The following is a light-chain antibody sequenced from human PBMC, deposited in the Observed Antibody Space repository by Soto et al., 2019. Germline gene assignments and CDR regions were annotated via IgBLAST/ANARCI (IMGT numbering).Light chain of an antibody. CDR1: SSDVGSYNS. V-gene: IGLV2-23*01. Sequence: QSALTQPASVSGSPGQSIAISCTGTSSDVGSYNSVSWYQQHPGKAPKLIIYEGYKRPSGVSDRFSGSKSGNTASLTISGLQAEDEADYYCCSYVGDPYVFGTGTKATVL. CDR3: CSYVGDPYV. CDR2: EGY. J-gene: IGLJ1*01.